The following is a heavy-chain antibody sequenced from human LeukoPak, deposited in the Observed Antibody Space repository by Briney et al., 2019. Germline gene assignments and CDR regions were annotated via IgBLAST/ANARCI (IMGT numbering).Heavy chain of an antibody. V-gene: IGHV3-21*01. CDR3: ARDLRDYGFWSGSPPFIDI. J-gene: IGHJ3*02. Sequence: PGGSLRLSCAASGFTFSSYSMNWVRQAPGKGLEWVSSISSSSSYIYYADSVKGRFTISRDNAKNSLYLQMNSLRAEDTAVYYCARDLRDYGFWSGSPPFIDIWGQGTMVTVSS. D-gene: IGHD3-3*01. CDR1: GFTFSSYS. CDR2: ISSSSSYI.